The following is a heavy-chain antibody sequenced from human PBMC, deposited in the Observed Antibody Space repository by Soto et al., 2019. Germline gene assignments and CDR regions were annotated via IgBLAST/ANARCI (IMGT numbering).Heavy chain of an antibody. J-gene: IGHJ4*02. Sequence: PSETLSLTCTVSGGSISSYYWSWIRQPPGKGLEWIGYIYYSGSTNYNPSLKSRVTISVDTSKNQFSLKLSSVTAADTAVYYCARAEGYCSGGSCYPELDYWGQGTLVTVSS. CDR2: IYYSGST. CDR1: GGSISSYY. V-gene: IGHV4-59*01. D-gene: IGHD2-15*01. CDR3: ARAEGYCSGGSCYPELDY.